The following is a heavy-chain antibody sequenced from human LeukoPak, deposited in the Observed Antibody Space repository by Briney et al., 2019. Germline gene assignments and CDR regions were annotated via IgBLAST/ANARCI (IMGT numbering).Heavy chain of an antibody. J-gene: IGHJ4*02. D-gene: IGHD1-26*01. CDR2: INHSGST. V-gene: IGHV4-34*01. Sequence: SETLSLTCAVYGGSFSGYYWSWIRQPPGKGLEWIGEINHSGSTNYNPSLKSRVTISVDTSKNQFSLKLSSVTAADTAVYYCARALHDLGVGGRTFDYWGQGTLVTVSS. CDR1: GGSFSGYY. CDR3: ARALHDLGVGGRTFDY.